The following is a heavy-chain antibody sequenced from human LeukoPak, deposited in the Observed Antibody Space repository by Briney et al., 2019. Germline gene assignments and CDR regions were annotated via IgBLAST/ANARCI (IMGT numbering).Heavy chain of an antibody. D-gene: IGHD1-26*01. V-gene: IGHV3-21*01. CDR2: ISSSSSSYI. Sequence: GGSLRLSCAASGFTFSSYSMNWVRQAPGKGLEWVSSISSSSSSYIYYADSVKGRFTISRDNAKNSLYLQMNSLRAEDTAVYYCARWTQPTLPGIGMDVWGQGTTVTVSS. CDR1: GFTFSSYS. CDR3: ARWTQPTLPGIGMDV. J-gene: IGHJ6*02.